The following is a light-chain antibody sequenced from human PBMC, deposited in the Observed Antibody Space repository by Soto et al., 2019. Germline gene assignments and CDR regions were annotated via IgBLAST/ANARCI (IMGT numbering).Light chain of an antibody. V-gene: IGKV3-20*01. CDR1: QSVSSNY. Sequence: EIVLTQSPGTLALSPGERATLSCRASQSVSSNYLAWYQRKPGQAPRLLIYGASSRAIDIPNRFSGSGSGTDFTLTNTRLEPENFAVYYCQQYGSSPPTFGQGTTVEI. CDR2: GAS. CDR3: QQYGSSPPT. J-gene: IGKJ1*01.